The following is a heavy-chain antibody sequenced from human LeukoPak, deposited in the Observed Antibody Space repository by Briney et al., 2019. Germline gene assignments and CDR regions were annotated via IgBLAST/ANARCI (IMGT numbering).Heavy chain of an antibody. J-gene: IGHJ4*02. D-gene: IGHD2-15*01. CDR2: INHSGST. CDR3: ARHCRAVLVGPVARGDYFDY. V-gene: IGHV4-34*01. CDR1: GGSFSGYY. Sequence: SETLSLTCAVYGGSFSGYYWSWIRQPPGKGLEWIGEINHSGSTNHNPSLKSRVTISVDTSKNQFSLKLSSVTAADTAVYYGARHCRAVLVGPVARGDYFDYLGQGTLVTVSS.